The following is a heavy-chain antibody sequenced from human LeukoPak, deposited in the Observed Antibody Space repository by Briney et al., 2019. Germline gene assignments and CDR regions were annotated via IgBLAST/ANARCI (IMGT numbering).Heavy chain of an antibody. V-gene: IGHV4-4*07. CDR2: IYTSGST. D-gene: IGHD6-13*01. CDR3: ARVDSSSWAVDY. Sequence: SVTLSLTCTVSGGSISSYYWSWIRQPAGKGLEWIGRIYTSGSTNYNPSLKSRVTMSVDTSKNQFSLKLSSVTAADTAVYYCARVDSSSWAVDYWGQGTLVTVSS. J-gene: IGHJ4*02. CDR1: GGSISSYY.